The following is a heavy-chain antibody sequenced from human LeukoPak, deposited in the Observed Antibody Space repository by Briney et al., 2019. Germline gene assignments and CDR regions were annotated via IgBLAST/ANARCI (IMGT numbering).Heavy chain of an antibody. Sequence: PGGSLRLSCVASGFIFSDYGMHWVRQAPGKGLEWVAFTRFDESYSYYVQSVRGRFSISRDNAQNTLYLHMNNLRSEDAAVYYCAKDRPRIAVTGSVFDYWGQGTLVTVPS. J-gene: IGHJ4*02. CDR3: AKDRPRIAVTGSVFDY. CDR2: TRFDESYS. D-gene: IGHD6-19*01. CDR1: GFIFSDYG. V-gene: IGHV3-30*02.